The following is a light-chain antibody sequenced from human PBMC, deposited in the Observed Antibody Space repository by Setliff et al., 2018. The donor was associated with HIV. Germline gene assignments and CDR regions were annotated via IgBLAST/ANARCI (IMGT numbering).Light chain of an antibody. J-gene: IGLJ1*01. CDR1: NSDIGAYNY. CDR3: CSYAGSRTFYV. CDR2: DVN. V-gene: IGLV2-14*03. Sequence: QSVLTQPASVSGSPGQSITISCSGTNSDIGAYNYVSWYQQHPGTAPKLMIYDVNNRPSGVSYRFSGSKSGNTASLTISGLLAEDEADYYCCSYAGSRTFYVFGTGTKVTVL.